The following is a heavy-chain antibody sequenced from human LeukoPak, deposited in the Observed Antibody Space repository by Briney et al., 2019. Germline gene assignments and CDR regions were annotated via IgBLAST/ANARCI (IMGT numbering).Heavy chain of an antibody. D-gene: IGHD3-9*01. CDR3: ARALYFDWLSDYYYYGMDV. CDR2: IYSGGST. V-gene: IGHV3-53*05. J-gene: IGHJ6*02. CDR1: GFTVSSNY. Sequence: GGSLRLSCAASGFTVSSNYMSWVRQAPGKGLEWVSVIYSGGSTYYADSVKGRFTISRDNSKNTLYLQMNSLRAEDTAVYYCARALYFDWLSDYYYYGMDVWGQGTTVTVSS.